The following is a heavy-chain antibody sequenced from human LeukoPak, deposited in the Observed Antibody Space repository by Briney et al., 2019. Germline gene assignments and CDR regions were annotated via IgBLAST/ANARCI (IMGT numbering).Heavy chain of an antibody. Sequence: SVKVSCKASGGTFSSYAISWVRQAPGQGLEWMGGIIPIFGTANYAQKFQGRVTITADKSTSTAYMELSSLRSEDTAVYYCAGEVGNCSSTSCPLDYWGQGTLVTVSS. CDR3: AGEVGNCSSTSCPLDY. D-gene: IGHD2-2*01. V-gene: IGHV1-69*06. J-gene: IGHJ4*02. CDR2: IIPIFGTA. CDR1: GGTFSSYA.